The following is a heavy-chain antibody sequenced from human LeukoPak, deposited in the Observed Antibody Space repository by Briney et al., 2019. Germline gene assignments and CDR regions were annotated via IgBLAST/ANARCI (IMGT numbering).Heavy chain of an antibody. D-gene: IGHD6-13*01. CDR2: ISSSGSTI. CDR1: GFTFSDYY. Sequence: GGSLRLSCAASGFTFSDYYMSWVRQAPGKGLEWVSYISSSGSTIYYADSVKGRFTISRDNAKNSLYLQMNSLGAEDTAVYYRARDLIAAVFDYWGRGPLVTVSS. J-gene: IGHJ4*02. CDR3: ARDLIAAVFDY. V-gene: IGHV3-11*01.